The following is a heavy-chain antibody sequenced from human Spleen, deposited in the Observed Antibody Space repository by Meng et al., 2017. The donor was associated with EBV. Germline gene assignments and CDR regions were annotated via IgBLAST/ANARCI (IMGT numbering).Heavy chain of an antibody. V-gene: IGHV3-74*01. Sequence: EVQLVGSGGALVQPGVSLRLSCAASGFTFSTYWMHWVRQAPGKGLVWISRINENGRTTTYADSVKGRFTISRDNTKNTLYLQMNSLRAEDTAVYFCSRDLAGPYDDWGQGTLVTVSS. CDR2: INENGRTT. CDR1: GFTFSTYW. CDR3: SRDLAGPYDD. J-gene: IGHJ4*02.